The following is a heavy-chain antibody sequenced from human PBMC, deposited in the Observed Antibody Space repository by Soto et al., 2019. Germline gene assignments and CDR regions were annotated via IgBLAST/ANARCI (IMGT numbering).Heavy chain of an antibody. CDR1: GGTFSSYA. D-gene: IGHD3-10*01. Sequence: QVQLVQSGAEVKKPGSSVKVSCKASGGTFSSYAISWVRQAPGQGLEWMGGIIPIFGTANYAQKFQGRVTITADKSTSTAYMELSSLRSEDTAVYYCAHAKRLLGFGETNNWFDPWGQGTLVTVSS. V-gene: IGHV1-69*06. CDR3: AHAKRLLGFGETNNWFDP. CDR2: IIPIFGTA. J-gene: IGHJ5*02.